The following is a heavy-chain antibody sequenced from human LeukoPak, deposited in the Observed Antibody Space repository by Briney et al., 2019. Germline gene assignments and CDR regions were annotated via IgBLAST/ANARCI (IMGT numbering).Heavy chain of an antibody. D-gene: IGHD2-15*01. CDR2: INSDGSST. CDR3: ARDDSFGIFLPP. V-gene: IGHV3-74*01. J-gene: IGHJ5*02. Sequence: GGSLRLSCAASGFTFSSYWMHWVRQAPGKGLVWVSRINSDGSSTSYANSVKGRFTISRDNAKNTLYLQMNSLRAEDTAVYYCARDDSFGIFLPPWGQGTLVTVSS. CDR1: GFTFSSYW.